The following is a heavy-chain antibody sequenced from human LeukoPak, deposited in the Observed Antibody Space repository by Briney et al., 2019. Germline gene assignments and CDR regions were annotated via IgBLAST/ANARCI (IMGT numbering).Heavy chain of an antibody. CDR1: GFTFSSYA. D-gene: IGHD2-2*02. V-gene: IGHV3-23*01. CDR3: TKTAPAAIYWFDP. J-gene: IGHJ5*02. CDR2: ISGSGGST. Sequence: GRSLRLSCAASGFTFSSYAMTWVRQAPEKGLEWVSAISGSGGSTYYADSVKGRFTISRDNSKNTLYLQMNSLRAEDTAVYYCTKTAPAAIYWFDPWGQGTLVTVSS.